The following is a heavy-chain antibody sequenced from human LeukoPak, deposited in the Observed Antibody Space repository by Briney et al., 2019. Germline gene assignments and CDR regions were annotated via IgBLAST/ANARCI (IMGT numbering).Heavy chain of an antibody. D-gene: IGHD5-18*01. J-gene: IGHJ4*02. Sequence: GGSLRLSCAASVFTFNNYAMSWVRQAPGKGLEWVSAISGSGGSTYYADSVKGRFTISRDNSKNTLYLQMNSLRAEDTAVYYCAKAYGYSYGYVFLPFDYWGQGTLVTVSS. V-gene: IGHV3-23*01. CDR2: ISGSGGST. CDR1: VFTFNNYA. CDR3: AKAYGYSYGYVFLPFDY.